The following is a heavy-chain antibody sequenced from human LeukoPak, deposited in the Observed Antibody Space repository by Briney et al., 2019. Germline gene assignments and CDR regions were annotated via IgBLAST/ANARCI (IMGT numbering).Heavy chain of an antibody. Sequence: SETLSLTCAVYGGSFSGYYWSWIRQPPGKGREWIGEINHRGSTNYNPSLESRVTISVDTSKNQFSLKLSSVTAADTAVYYCARARRTKYCSSTSCYAFDYWGQGTLVTVSS. CDR2: INHRGST. CDR1: GGSFSGYY. CDR3: ARARRTKYCSSTSCYAFDY. D-gene: IGHD2-2*01. V-gene: IGHV4-34*01. J-gene: IGHJ4*02.